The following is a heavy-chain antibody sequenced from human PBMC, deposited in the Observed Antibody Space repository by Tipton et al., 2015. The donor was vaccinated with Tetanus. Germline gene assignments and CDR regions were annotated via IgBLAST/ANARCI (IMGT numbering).Heavy chain of an antibody. V-gene: IGHV4-30-4*08. CDR1: GGSVRSGDYS. D-gene: IGHD2-21*02. Sequence: TLSLTCTVSGGSVRSGDYSWNWIRQPPGKGLEWLAYVSYSGSTYYNPSLKGRVTVSLDTSKNQFSLRLTSVTDADTAVYYCVRDHARACGGDCYPGGFDIWGQGTMVSVSS. CDR2: VSYSGST. J-gene: IGHJ3*02. CDR3: VRDHARACGGDCYPGGFDI.